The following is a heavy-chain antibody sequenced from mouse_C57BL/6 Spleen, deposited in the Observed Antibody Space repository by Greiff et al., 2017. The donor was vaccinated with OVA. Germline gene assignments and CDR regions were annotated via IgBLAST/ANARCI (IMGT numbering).Heavy chain of an antibody. CDR2: INPNNGGT. CDR3: ARYLEIFDY. J-gene: IGHJ2*01. V-gene: IGHV1-26*01. Sequence: EVQLQQSGPELVKPGASVKISCKASGYTFTDYYMNWVKQSHGKSLEWIGDINPNNGGTSYNQKFKGKATLTVDKSSSTAYMELRSLTSEDSAVYYCARYLEIFDYWGQGTTLTVSS. CDR1: GYTFTDYY.